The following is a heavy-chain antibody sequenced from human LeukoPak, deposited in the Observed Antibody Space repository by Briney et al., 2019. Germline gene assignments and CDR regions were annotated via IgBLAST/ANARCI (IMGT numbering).Heavy chain of an antibody. V-gene: IGHV3-74*01. CDR3: ARDPTRYYYDSSGYYPDY. CDR2: INSDGSST. J-gene: IGHJ4*01. CDR1: GFTFSSYW. D-gene: IGHD3-22*01. Sequence: GGSLRLSCAASGFTFSSYWMHWVRQGPGKGLVWVSRINSDGSSTNYADSVRGRFTISRDNAKNTLYLQMNSLRVEDTAVYYCARDPTRYYYDSSGYYPDYWGQGTLVTVSS.